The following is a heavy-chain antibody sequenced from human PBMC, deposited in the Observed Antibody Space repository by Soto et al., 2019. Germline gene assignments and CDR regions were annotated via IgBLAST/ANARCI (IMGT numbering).Heavy chain of an antibody. CDR1: GYTFTSYD. J-gene: IGHJ4*02. Sequence: GASVKVSCKASGYTFTSYDINWVRQATGQGLEWMGWMNPNSGNTGYAQKFQGRVTMTRNTSISTAYMELSSLRSEDTAVYYCARGKKRYYDYIWGSYPHALFDYWGQGTLVTVSS. CDR2: MNPNSGNT. V-gene: IGHV1-8*01. CDR3: ARGKKRYYDYIWGSYPHALFDY. D-gene: IGHD3-16*02.